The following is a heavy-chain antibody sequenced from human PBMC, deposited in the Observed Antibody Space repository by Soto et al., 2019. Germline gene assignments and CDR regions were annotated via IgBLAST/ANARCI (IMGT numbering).Heavy chain of an antibody. V-gene: IGHV3-53*01. CDR2: IYSSGTT. Sequence: EVQLVESGGGLIQPGGSLRLSCAASGFTFSDHQMNWVRQAPGRGLEWVSVIYSSGTTYYGDSVKGRFTISRDNSKNTLYLQMNSLRTEDTALYYCARAGSPFHSDSTGYWGFYYWGQGTLVTVSS. CDR1: GFTFSDHQ. CDR3: ARAGSPFHSDSTGYWGFYY. D-gene: IGHD3-9*01. J-gene: IGHJ4*02.